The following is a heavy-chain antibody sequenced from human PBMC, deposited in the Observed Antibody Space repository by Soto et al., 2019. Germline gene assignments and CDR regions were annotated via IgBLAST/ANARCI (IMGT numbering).Heavy chain of an antibody. CDR2: IIPIFGTA. D-gene: IGHD1-20*01. V-gene: IGHV1-69*13. Sequence: SVKVSCKASGGTFSSYAISWVRQAPGQGLEWMGGIIPIFGTANYAQKFQGRVTITADESTSTAYMELSSLRSGDTAVYYCARGRRANPNEPHNWNQREHYYYYGMDVWGQGTTVTVSS. CDR1: GGTFSSYA. J-gene: IGHJ6*02. CDR3: ARGRRANPNEPHNWNQREHYYYYGMDV.